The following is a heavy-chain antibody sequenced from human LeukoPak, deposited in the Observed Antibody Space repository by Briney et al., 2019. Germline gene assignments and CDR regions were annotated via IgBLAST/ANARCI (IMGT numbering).Heavy chain of an antibody. CDR2: IYWDDDK. CDR1: GFSLSTSGVG. CDR3: AHRPPGGPDGSGSHFDY. J-gene: IGHJ4*02. Sequence: ESGPTLVKPTQTLTLTCTFSGFSLSTSGVGVGWIRQPPGKALEWLALIYWDDDKRYSPSLKSRLTITKDTSKNQVVLTMTNMDPVDTATYYCAHRPPGGPDGSGSHFDYWGQGTLVTVSS. D-gene: IGHD3-10*01. V-gene: IGHV2-5*02.